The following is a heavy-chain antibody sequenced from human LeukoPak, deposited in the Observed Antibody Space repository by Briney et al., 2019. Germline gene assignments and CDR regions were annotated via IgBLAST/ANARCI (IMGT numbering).Heavy chain of an antibody. V-gene: IGHV4-34*01. D-gene: IGHD3-9*01. CDR1: GGSFSGYY. Sequence: SETLSLACAVYGGSFSGYYWSWIRQPPGKGPEWIGEINHSGSTNYNPSLKSRVTISVDTSKNQFSLKLSSVTAADTAVYYCARVRYDILTGYYPYYFDYWGQGTLVTVSS. J-gene: IGHJ4*02. CDR3: ARVRYDILTGYYPYYFDY. CDR2: INHSGST.